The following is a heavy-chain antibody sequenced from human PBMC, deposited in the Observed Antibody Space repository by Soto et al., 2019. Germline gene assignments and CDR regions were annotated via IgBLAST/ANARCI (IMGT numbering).Heavy chain of an antibody. CDR1: GGSISSYY. CDR3: ARDSRGVATIDY. J-gene: IGHJ4*02. Sequence: SETLSLTCPVSGGSISSYYLSWIRQPPGKGLEWIGYIYYSGSTNYNPSLKSRVTISVDTSKNQFSLKLSSVTAADTAVYYCARDSRGVATIDYWGQGTLVTVSS. D-gene: IGHD5-12*01. CDR2: IYYSGST. V-gene: IGHV4-59*01.